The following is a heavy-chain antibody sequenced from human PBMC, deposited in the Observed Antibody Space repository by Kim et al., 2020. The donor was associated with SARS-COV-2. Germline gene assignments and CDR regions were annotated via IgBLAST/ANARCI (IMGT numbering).Heavy chain of an antibody. CDR2: IFDSGST. Sequence: SETLSLTCTVSGDSMTNYYWTWIRQPPGKGLEWIGYIFDSGSTNYNPSLRSRVTISVDTSKNQFSLHLNSVTSWDTAVYYCARGHYESSGYYGGRNWLDPGGQGTLVTVSS. V-gene: IGHV4-59*01. D-gene: IGHD3-22*01. J-gene: IGHJ5*02. CDR3: ARGHYESSGYYGGRNWLDP. CDR1: GDSMTNYY.